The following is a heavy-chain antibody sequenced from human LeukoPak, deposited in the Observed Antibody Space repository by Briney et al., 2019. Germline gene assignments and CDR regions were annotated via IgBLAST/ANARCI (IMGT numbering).Heavy chain of an antibody. V-gene: IGHV4-34*01. J-gene: IGHJ3*02. CDR2: IHHSGST. CDR3: ARGLTTAFAFDI. D-gene: IGHD4-17*01. Sequence: SETLSLTCAVYGGSLSGYYWSWSRDPPREGLEWIGEIHHSGSTNYNPSLKSRVTISVDTSKTHYSLKLSSVTAANPAVYSCARGLTTAFAFDIWGQGTMVTVSS. CDR1: GGSLSGYY.